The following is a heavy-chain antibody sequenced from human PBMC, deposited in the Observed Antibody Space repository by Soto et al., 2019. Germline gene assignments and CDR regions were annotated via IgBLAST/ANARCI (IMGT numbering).Heavy chain of an antibody. CDR3: ARDRWGWLDV. CDR1: GYTFTSYD. J-gene: IGHJ6*02. V-gene: IGHV1-8*01. Sequence: QVQLVQSGAEVKKPGASVKVSCKASGYTFTSYDINWVRQATGQGLEWMGWMNPNSGNTGYAQKFQGRVTMTRTTSTGTASVELSSLRSEATTVYYCARDRWGWLDVWGQGTTVTVSS. CDR2: MNPNSGNT. D-gene: IGHD3-16*01.